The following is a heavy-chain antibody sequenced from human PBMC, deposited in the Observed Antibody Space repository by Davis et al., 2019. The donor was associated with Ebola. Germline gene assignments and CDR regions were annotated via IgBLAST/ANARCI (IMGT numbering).Heavy chain of an antibody. CDR3: ARHITIFGVVMNYGMDV. CDR1: GFTFSSYS. D-gene: IGHD3-3*01. CDR2: ISSSSSTI. V-gene: IGHV3-48*04. J-gene: IGHJ6*02. Sequence: GESLKISCAASGFTFSSYSMNWVRQAPGKGLEWVSYISSSSSTIYYAGSVKGRFTISRDNAKNSLYLQMNSLRAEDTAVYYCARHITIFGVVMNYGMDVWGQGTTVTVSS.